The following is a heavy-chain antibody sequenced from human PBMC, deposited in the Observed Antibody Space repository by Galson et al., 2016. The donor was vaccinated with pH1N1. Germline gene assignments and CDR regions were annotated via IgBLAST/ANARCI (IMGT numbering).Heavy chain of an antibody. CDR3: VRSTGYNKVNGPFDV. J-gene: IGHJ3*01. D-gene: IGHD1-14*01. CDR2: IMPTFGTT. Sequence: SVKVSCKASGGPLSSYATGWVRQAPGQGPGWMGGIMPTFGTTKYEQKFQGRVTITADEMSGSAYMELSGLTSMDTAVYYCVRSTGYNKVNGPFDVWGQGTLVIVSS. CDR1: GGPLSSYA. V-gene: IGHV1-69*13.